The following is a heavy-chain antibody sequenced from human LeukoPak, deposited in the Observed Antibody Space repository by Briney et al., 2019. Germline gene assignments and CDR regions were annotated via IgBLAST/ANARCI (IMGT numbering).Heavy chain of an antibody. CDR3: ARLYGSGSYYNFDY. V-gene: IGHV3-7*04. Sequence: GGSLRLSCAASGFSFSTYWMSWVRQAPGKALEWVANIKQDGSEKYYVDSVKGRFTISRDNAKNSLYLQMNSLRAEDTAVYYCARLYGSGSYYNFDYWGQGTLVTVSS. J-gene: IGHJ4*02. CDR2: IKQDGSEK. D-gene: IGHD3-10*01. CDR1: GFSFSTYW.